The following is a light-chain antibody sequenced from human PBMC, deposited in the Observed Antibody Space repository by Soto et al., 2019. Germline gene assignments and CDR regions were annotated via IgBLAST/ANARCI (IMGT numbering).Light chain of an antibody. Sequence: DIQMTQSPSTLSASVGDRVTITCRASQSISTWLAWYQQKPGKAPKLVIYDASTLQRGVPSRFSGSGSGTEFTLTISSLQPDDFATYYCQQYNSYSRTFGQGTKVDNK. V-gene: IGKV1-5*01. CDR3: QQYNSYSRT. CDR1: QSISTW. CDR2: DAS. J-gene: IGKJ1*01.